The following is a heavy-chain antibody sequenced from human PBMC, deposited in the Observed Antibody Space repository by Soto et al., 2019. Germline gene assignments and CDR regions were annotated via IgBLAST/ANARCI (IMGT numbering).Heavy chain of an antibody. J-gene: IGHJ6*03. CDR2: INSDGSST. CDR1: GFTFSSYW. V-gene: IGHV3-74*01. Sequence: GGSLRLSCAASGFTFSSYWMHWVRQAPGKGLVWVSRINSDGSSTSYAESVKGRFTISRDNAKNTLYLQMKSLRAEDTAVYYCILMVYARSYYYYYMDVWGKGTTVTVSS. D-gene: IGHD2-8*01. CDR3: ILMVYARSYYYYYMDV.